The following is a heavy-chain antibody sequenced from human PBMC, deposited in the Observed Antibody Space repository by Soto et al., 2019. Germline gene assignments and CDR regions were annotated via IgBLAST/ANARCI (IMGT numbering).Heavy chain of an antibody. V-gene: IGHV1-2*02. CDR3: ARVPVVMTAIQGAYFDY. J-gene: IGHJ4*02. CDR2: IIPSSGAT. D-gene: IGHD2-21*02. CDR1: GYTLTGYY. Sequence: ASVKVSCKASGYTLTGYYMHWVRQVPGQGLEWMGWIIPSSGATGYAQKFQGRVTMTRDTSISTVYMELSSLRSDDTAVYYCARVPVVMTAIQGAYFDYWGQGTLVTVSS.